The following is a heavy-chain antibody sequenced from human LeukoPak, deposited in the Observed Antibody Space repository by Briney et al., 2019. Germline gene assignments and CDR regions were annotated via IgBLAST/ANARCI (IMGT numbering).Heavy chain of an antibody. Sequence: GGSLRLSCAASGFTFSSYGMSWVRQAPGKGLEWVSAISGSGGSTYYADSVKGRFTISRDNSKNTLYLQMNSLRAEDTAVYYCARLGGYYYYMDVWGKGTTATISS. J-gene: IGHJ6*03. CDR2: ISGSGGST. D-gene: IGHD3-16*01. CDR1: GFTFSSYG. CDR3: ARLGGYYYYMDV. V-gene: IGHV3-23*01.